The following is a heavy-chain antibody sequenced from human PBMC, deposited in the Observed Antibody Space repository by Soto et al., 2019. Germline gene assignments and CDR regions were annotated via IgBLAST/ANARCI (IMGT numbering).Heavy chain of an antibody. CDR3: ARAVGDIVVVPAAGGMDV. Sequence: ASVKVSCKASGYTLTTFFMHWVRQAPGQGLEWMGIINPSGGGTSYAQKFQGRVTMTRDTSTSTVYMELSSLRSEDTAVYYCARAVGDIVVVPAAGGMDVWGQGTTVTVSS. V-gene: IGHV1-46*01. D-gene: IGHD2-2*01. CDR1: GYTLTTFF. CDR2: INPSGGGT. J-gene: IGHJ6*02.